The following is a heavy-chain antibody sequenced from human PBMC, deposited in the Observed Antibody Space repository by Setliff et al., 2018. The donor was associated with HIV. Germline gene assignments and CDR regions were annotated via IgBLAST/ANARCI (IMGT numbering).Heavy chain of an antibody. CDR1: GFTFSSHG. J-gene: IGHJ6*03. CDR3: ARDKDYYDSSGYYYIYYNMDV. V-gene: IGHV3-33*01. Sequence: GGSLRLSWAASGFTFSSHGMHWVRQAPGKGLEWVADIWYDGSNKYYADSVKGRFTISRDNSKNTLYLQMNSLRAEDTAVYYCARDKDYYDSSGYYYIYYNMDVWGKGTTVTVSS. D-gene: IGHD3-22*01. CDR2: IWYDGSNK.